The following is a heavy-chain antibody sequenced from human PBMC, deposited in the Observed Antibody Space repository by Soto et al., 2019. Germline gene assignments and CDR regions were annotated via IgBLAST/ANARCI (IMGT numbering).Heavy chain of an antibody. Sequence: LRLSCAASGFTFSSYSMNWVRQAPGKGLEWVSSISSSSSYIYYADSVKGRFTISRDNAKNTVSLQMNSLRVDDTAVYYCARDTNGLSYWGQGTLVTVSS. CDR1: GFTFSSYS. V-gene: IGHV3-21*01. D-gene: IGHD2-8*01. J-gene: IGHJ4*02. CDR2: ISSSSSYI. CDR3: ARDTNGLSY.